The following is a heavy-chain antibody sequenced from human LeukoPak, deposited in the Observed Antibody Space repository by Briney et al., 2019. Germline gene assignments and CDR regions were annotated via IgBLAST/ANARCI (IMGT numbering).Heavy chain of an antibody. V-gene: IGHV3-48*01. D-gene: IGHD5-12*01. CDR2: ISNSSSTI. J-gene: IGHJ4*02. CDR3: ARDGPGDGYNLYYFDY. Sequence: GGSLRLSCAASGFTFSSYSMNWVRQAPGKGLEWVSYISNSSSTIYYADSVKGRFTISRDNAKNSLYLQMNSLRAEDTAVYYCARDGPGDGYNLYYFDYWGQGTLVTVSS. CDR1: GFTFSSYS.